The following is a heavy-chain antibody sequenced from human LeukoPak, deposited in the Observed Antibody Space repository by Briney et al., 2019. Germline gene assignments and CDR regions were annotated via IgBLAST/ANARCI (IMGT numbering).Heavy chain of an antibody. CDR2: MNPNSGNT. D-gene: IGHD2-15*01. CDR3: TRFVVVVAAEGVPHYYYGMDV. Sequence: ASVKVSCKASGYTFTSYDINWVRQATGQGLEWMGWMNPNSGNTGYAQKFQGRVTMTRNTSISTAYMELSSLRSEDTAVYYCTRFVVVVAAEGVPHYYYGMDVWGQGTTGTVSS. J-gene: IGHJ6*02. CDR1: GYTFTSYD. V-gene: IGHV1-8*01.